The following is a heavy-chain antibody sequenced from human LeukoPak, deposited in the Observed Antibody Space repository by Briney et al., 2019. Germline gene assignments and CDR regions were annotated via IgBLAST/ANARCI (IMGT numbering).Heavy chain of an antibody. Sequence: PSETLSLTCTVSGGSISSSSYYWGWIRQPPGKGLEWIGSIYYSGSTYYNPSLKSRVTISVDTSKNQFSLKLSSVTAADTAVYYCARLIVPEDYYDSSGYLHDYWGQGTLVTVSS. CDR2: IYYSGST. J-gene: IGHJ4*02. V-gene: IGHV4-39*01. CDR3: ARLIVPEDYYDSSGYLHDY. CDR1: GGSISSSSYY. D-gene: IGHD3-22*01.